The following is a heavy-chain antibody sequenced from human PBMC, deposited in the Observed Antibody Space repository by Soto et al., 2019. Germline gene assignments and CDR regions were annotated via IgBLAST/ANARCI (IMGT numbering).Heavy chain of an antibody. D-gene: IGHD1-1*01. V-gene: IGHV4-59*01. J-gene: IGHJ6*02. CDR3: ARDSYNWNAGYYYGMDV. Sequence: SETLSLTCTVSGGSISSYYWSWIRQPPGKGLEWIGYIYYSGSTSYNPSLKSRVTISVDTSKNQFSLKLSSVTAADTAVYYCARDSYNWNAGYYYGMDVWGQGTTVTVS. CDR1: GGSISSYY. CDR2: IYYSGST.